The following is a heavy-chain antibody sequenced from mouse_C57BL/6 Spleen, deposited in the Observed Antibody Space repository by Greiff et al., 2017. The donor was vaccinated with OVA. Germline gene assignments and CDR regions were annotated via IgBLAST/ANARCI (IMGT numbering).Heavy chain of an antibody. V-gene: IGHV2-2*01. J-gene: IGHJ4*01. CDR3: ARSPLYYGRYAMDY. CDR2: IWSGGST. Sequence: VQLQQSGPGLVQPSQSLSITCTVSGFSLTSYGVHWVRQSPGKGLEWLGVIWSGGSTDYNAAFIYRLSIIKDNSNIQVFFKMINLQAHDTAIYDWARSPLYYGRYAMDYWGQGTSVTVSS. D-gene: IGHD1-2*01. CDR1: GFSLTSYG.